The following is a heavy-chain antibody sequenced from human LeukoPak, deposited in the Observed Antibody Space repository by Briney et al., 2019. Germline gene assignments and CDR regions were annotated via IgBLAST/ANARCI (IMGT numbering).Heavy chain of an antibody. CDR2: IAPDGSTQ. D-gene: IGHD1-26*01. V-gene: IGHV3-7*01. CDR3: ARVIGGAIDH. J-gene: IGHJ4*02. Sequence: PGGSLRLSCAASGFTFSLYSMTWVRQPPGKGLEWVANIAPDGSTQNYVDSLEGRFTISRDNPKNSLYIQMHSLRAEDADVYYCARVIGGAIDHWGQGTLVTVSS. CDR1: GFTFSLYS.